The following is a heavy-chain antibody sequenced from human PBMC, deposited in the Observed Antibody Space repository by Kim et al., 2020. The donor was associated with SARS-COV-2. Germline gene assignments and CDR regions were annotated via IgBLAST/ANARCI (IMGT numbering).Heavy chain of an antibody. CDR3: TRIGYSSSSIDY. Sequence: YYAASRQGRFTISRDRAKNSLYLQINSLRFEDTAVFYCTRIGYSSSSIDYWGQGTLVTVSS. J-gene: IGHJ4*02. D-gene: IGHD6-6*01. V-gene: IGHV3-7*01.